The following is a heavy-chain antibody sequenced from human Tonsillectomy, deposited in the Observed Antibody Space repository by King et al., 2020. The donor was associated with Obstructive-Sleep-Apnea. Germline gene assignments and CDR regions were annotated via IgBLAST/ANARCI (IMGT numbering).Heavy chain of an antibody. V-gene: IGHV3-66*01. CDR1: GLTVSSNH. J-gene: IGHJ4*02. CDR3: GSFGVHYYGL. D-gene: IGHD3-10*01. Sequence: VQLVESGGGLVQPGGSLRLSCAASGLTVSSNHMNWVRQAPGKGLEWVSTIWPDGGTRYADAVKGRFTISRDTPKNTLDLQMNSLRGDDTAVYYCGSFGVHYYGLGGQGTLVTVSS. CDR2: IWPDGGT.